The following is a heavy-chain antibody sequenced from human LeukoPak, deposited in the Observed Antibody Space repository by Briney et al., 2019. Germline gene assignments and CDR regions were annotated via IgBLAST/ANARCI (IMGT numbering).Heavy chain of an antibody. J-gene: IGHJ4*02. V-gene: IGHV1-46*01. CDR3: ARGSINYNSGGYYDNPPLDY. CDR2: INPSGGST. D-gene: IGHD3-22*01. Sequence: ASVKVSCKASGYTFTSYYMNWVRPAPGQGLEWMGMINPSGGSTSYAQKFQGRVTVTRDTSTSTVYMELSSLRSEDTAVYYCARGSINYNSGGYYDNPPLDYWGQGTLVTVSS. CDR1: GYTFTSYY.